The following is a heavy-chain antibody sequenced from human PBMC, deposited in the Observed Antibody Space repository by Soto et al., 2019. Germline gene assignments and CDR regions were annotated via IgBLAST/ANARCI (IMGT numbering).Heavy chain of an antibody. D-gene: IGHD1-26*01. V-gene: IGHV1-69*02. Sequence: QVQLVQSGAEVKKPGSSVKVSCKASGGTFSSYTISWVRQAPGQGLEWMGRIIPILGIANYAQKFQGRVTITADKSTSTAYMELSSLRSEDTAVYYCARVGRGADAFDIWGQGTMVTVSS. CDR3: ARVGRGADAFDI. J-gene: IGHJ3*02. CDR2: IIPILGIA. CDR1: GGTFSSYT.